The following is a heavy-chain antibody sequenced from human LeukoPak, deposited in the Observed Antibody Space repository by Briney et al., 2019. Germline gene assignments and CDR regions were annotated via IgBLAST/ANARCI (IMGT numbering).Heavy chain of an antibody. CDR3: ARGGDTIFGVVIPSH. D-gene: IGHD3-3*01. CDR1: GYTFTSYD. J-gene: IGHJ4*02. Sequence: ASLKVSCKASGYTFTSYDINWVRQATGQGLEWMGWMNPNSGNTGYAQKFQGRVTMTRNTSISTAYMELSSLRSEDTAVYYCARGGDTIFGVVIPSHWGQRTLVTVSS. V-gene: IGHV1-8*01. CDR2: MNPNSGNT.